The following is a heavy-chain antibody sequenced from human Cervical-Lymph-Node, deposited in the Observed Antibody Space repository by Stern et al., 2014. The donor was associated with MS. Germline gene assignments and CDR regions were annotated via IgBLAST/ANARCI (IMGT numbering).Heavy chain of an antibody. CDR1: GFTFSSYG. D-gene: IGHD6-19*01. Sequence: VQLVQSGGGVVQPGRSLRLSCAASGFTFSSYGMHWVRQAPGKGLEWVAVISYDGSNKYYADSVKGRFTISRDNSKNTLYLQMNSLRAEDTAVYYCAKEMEAGPMPYAFDIWGQGTMVTVSS. CDR2: ISYDGSNK. CDR3: AKEMEAGPMPYAFDI. V-gene: IGHV3-30*18. J-gene: IGHJ3*02.